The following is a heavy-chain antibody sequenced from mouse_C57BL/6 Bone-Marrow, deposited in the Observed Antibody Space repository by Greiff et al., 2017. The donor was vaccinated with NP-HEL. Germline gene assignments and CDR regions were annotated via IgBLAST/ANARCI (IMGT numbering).Heavy chain of an antibody. CDR1: GYSITSDY. CDR2: ISYSGST. V-gene: IGHV3-8*01. CDR3: ARYNTTVVAPHWYFDV. J-gene: IGHJ1*03. D-gene: IGHD1-1*01. Sequence: EVKLLESGPGLAKPSQTLSLPCSVTGYSITSDYWNWIRKFPGNKLEYMGYISYSGSTYYNPSLKSRISITRDTSKNQYYLQLNSVTTEDTATYYCARYNTTVVAPHWYFDVWGTGTTVTVSS.